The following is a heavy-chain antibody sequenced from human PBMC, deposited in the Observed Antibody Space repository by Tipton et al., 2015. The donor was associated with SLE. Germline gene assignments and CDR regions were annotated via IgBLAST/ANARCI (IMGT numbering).Heavy chain of an antibody. Sequence: TLSLTCTVSGASVRNHYWSWIRPSPGKGLEWIGYVYGTGNTDYNPSLKSRVTLSVDTSKNQFSLQLTSVTAADTAVYYCARDSTRWSFWGQGTLVTVSS. CDR3: ARDSTRWSF. V-gene: IGHV4-59*02. D-gene: IGHD2/OR15-2a*01. J-gene: IGHJ4*02. CDR2: VYGTGNT. CDR1: GASVRNHY.